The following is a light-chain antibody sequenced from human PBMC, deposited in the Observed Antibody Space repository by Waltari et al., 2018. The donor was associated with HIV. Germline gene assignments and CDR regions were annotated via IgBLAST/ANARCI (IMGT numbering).Light chain of an antibody. V-gene: IGLV2-8*01. CDR2: EVT. CDR1: NSDIGGYNY. Sequence: QSALTQPPSASGSPGQSVTISCTGTNSDIGGYNYVSWYQHPPGKAPQLVISEVTKRPAGVPDRFSGSKSGTTASLTVSGLQAEDEADYYCSSYADRNGFYVVFGGGTRLTVL. J-gene: IGLJ2*01. CDR3: SSYADRNGFYVV.